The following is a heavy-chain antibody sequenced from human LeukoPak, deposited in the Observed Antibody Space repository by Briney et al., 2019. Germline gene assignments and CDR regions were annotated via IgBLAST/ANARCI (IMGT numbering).Heavy chain of an antibody. D-gene: IGHD3-22*01. CDR1: GFTFSSYA. CDR3: ARAKGYYYDSSGYYQSDY. CDR2: ISGSGGST. Sequence: GGSLRLSCAASGFTFSSYAMSWVRQAPGKGLEWVSAISGSGGSTYYADSVKGRFTISRDNAKNTLYLQMNSLRAEDTAVYYCARAKGYYYDSSGYYQSDYWGQGTLVTVSS. V-gene: IGHV3-23*01. J-gene: IGHJ4*02.